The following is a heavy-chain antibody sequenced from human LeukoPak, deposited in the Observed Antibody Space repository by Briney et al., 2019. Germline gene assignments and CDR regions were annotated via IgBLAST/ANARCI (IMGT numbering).Heavy chain of an antibody. CDR2: IYYSGST. CDR1: GGSISSYY. J-gene: IGHJ5*02. D-gene: IGHD6-13*01. CDR3: ARAGYSSSWYRRDWFDP. Sequence: PSETLPLTCTVSGGSISSYYWSWIRQPPGKGLEWIGYIYYSGSTNYNPSLKSRVTISVDTSKNQFSLKLSSVTAADTAVYYCARAGYSSSWYRRDWFDPWGQGTLVTVSS. V-gene: IGHV4-59*01.